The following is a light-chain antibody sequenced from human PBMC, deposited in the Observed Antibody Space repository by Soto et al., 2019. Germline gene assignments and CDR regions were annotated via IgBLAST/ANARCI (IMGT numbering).Light chain of an antibody. CDR3: QQLDTYPRT. V-gene: IGKV1-9*01. J-gene: IGKJ2*01. CDR1: QAICSY. Sequence: IQVTQSPSSLSASVGDRVTITCRASQAICSYLAWYQQKPGKAPNLLIYAASTLQSGVPSRFSGSASGTNFTLTISSLQPEDFATYYCQQLDTYPRTFGQGTKVEIK. CDR2: AAS.